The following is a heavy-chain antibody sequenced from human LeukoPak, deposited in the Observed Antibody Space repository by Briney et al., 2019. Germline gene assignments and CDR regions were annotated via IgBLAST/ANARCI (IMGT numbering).Heavy chain of an antibody. Sequence: GGSLRLSCAASGFTFSSYSMNWVRQAPGKGLEWVSYISSSSSSTIYYADSVKGRFTISRDNAKNSLYLQMHSLRDEDTAVYYCARDYTYRSSSIIDYWGQGTLVTVSS. V-gene: IGHV3-48*02. CDR3: ARDYTYRSSSIIDY. J-gene: IGHJ4*02. CDR2: ISSSSSSTI. D-gene: IGHD6-6*01. CDR1: GFTFSSYS.